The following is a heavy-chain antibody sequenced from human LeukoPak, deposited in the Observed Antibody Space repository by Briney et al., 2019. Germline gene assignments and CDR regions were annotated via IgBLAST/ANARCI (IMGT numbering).Heavy chain of an antibody. CDR3: ARERTDSTGAFDI. Sequence: GSSVKVSCKASGGTFSSYAISWVRQATGQGLEWMGWMNPNSGNTGYAQKFQGRVTITRNTSISTAYMELSSLRSEDTAVYYCARERTDSTGAFDIWGQGTMVTVSS. D-gene: IGHD1-1*01. J-gene: IGHJ3*02. CDR1: GGTFSSYA. V-gene: IGHV1-8*03. CDR2: MNPNSGNT.